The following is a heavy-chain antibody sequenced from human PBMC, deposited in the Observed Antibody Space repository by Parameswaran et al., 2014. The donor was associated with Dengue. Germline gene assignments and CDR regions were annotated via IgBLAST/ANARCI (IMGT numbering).Heavy chain of an antibody. Sequence: VRQAPGKGLEWVSAISGSGGSTYYADSVKGRFTISRDNSKNTLYLQMNSLRAEDTAVYYCAKGVGAYYYDSSGYLDYWGQGTLVTVSS. CDR3: AKGVGAYYYDSSGYLDY. D-gene: IGHD3-22*01. CDR2: ISGSGGST. J-gene: IGHJ4*02. V-gene: IGHV3-23*01.